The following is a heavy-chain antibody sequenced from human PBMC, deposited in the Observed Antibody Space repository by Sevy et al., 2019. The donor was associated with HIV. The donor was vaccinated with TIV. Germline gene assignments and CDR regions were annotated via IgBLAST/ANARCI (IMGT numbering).Heavy chain of an antibody. CDR2: MNPNSGNT. J-gene: IGHJ4*02. CDR3: ARVAPRSGKHIVVVTATAPDY. D-gene: IGHD2-21*02. V-gene: IGHV1-8*01. Sequence: ASVKVSCKASGYTFTSYDINWVRQATGQGLEWMGWMNPNSGNTGYAQKFQGRVTMTRNTSISTAYMELSSLRSEDTAVYYCARVAPRSGKHIVVVTATAPDYWGQGTLVTVSS. CDR1: GYTFTSYD.